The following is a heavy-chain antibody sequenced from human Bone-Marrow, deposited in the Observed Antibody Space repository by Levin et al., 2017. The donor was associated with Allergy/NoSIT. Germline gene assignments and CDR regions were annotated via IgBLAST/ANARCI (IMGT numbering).Heavy chain of an antibody. V-gene: IGHV3-74*01. Sequence: ETLSLTCAASGFTFSTYYMHWVRQAPGKGLVWVSRITSDGSGTWYADSVKGRFTISRDNAKNTLYLQMNNLRAEDTAVYYCARDSTSGFDYWGQGTLVTVSS. CDR2: ITSDGSGT. CDR3: ARDSTSGFDY. CDR1: GFTFSTYY. D-gene: IGHD2/OR15-2a*01. J-gene: IGHJ4*02.